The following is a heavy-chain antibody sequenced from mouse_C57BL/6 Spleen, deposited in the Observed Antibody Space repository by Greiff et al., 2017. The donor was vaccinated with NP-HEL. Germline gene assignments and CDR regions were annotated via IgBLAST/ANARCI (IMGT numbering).Heavy chain of an antibody. J-gene: IGHJ4*01. V-gene: IGHV1-64*01. CDR1: GYTFTSYW. CDR3: ARELVRDAMDY. CDR2: IHPTSGST. Sequence: QVQLQQPGAELVKPGASVKLSCKASGYTFTSYWMHWVKQRPGQGLEWIGMIHPTSGSTNYNEKFKSKATLTVDKSSSTAYMQLSSLTSEDSAVYYCARELVRDAMDYWGQGTSVTGSS. D-gene: IGHD4-1*01.